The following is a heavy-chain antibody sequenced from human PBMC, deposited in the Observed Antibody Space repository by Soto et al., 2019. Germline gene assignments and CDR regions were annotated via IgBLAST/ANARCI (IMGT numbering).Heavy chain of an antibody. V-gene: IGHV3-23*01. CDR1: GFTFSSYA. CDR2: ISGGGSST. Sequence: PGGSLRLSCAAFGFTFSSYAMSWVRQAPGKGLEWVSAISGGGSSTYYADSVKGRFTISRDNSKNTLYLQMSSLRAEDTAVYYCARVRYYDFWSGYYKPHDPGYYYYYGMDVWGQGTTVTVPS. D-gene: IGHD3-3*01. CDR3: ARVRYYDFWSGYYKPHDPGYYYYYGMDV. J-gene: IGHJ6*02.